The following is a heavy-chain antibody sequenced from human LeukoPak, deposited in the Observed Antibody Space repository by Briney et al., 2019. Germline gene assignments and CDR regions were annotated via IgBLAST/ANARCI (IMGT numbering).Heavy chain of an antibody. D-gene: IGHD3-3*01. Sequence: ASVKVSCKASGGTFSSYAISWVRQAPGQGLEWMGGIIPIFGTANYAQKFQGRATITADESTSTAYMELSSLRSEDTAVYYCANQGYDFWSGYSYYYYYYGMDVWGQGTTVTVSS. CDR2: IIPIFGTA. J-gene: IGHJ6*02. V-gene: IGHV1-69*13. CDR3: ANQGYDFWSGYSYYYYYYGMDV. CDR1: GGTFSSYA.